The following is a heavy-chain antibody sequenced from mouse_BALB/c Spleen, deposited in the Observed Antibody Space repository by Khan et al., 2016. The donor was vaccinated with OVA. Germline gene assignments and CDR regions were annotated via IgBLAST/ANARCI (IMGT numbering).Heavy chain of an antibody. V-gene: IGHV2-6-1*01. CDR1: GFSLTNYG. Sequence: VQLVESGSALVAPSQSLSITCTISGFSLTNYGVHWVRQPPGKGLEWLVVIWSDGSTTYNSALKSRLSISKDNSKSQVFLKMNSLQTDDTAMYYCARQPYYHYYIMDYWGQGTSVTVSS. CDR3: ARQPYYHYYIMDY. CDR2: IWSDGST. D-gene: IGHD2-10*01. J-gene: IGHJ4*01.